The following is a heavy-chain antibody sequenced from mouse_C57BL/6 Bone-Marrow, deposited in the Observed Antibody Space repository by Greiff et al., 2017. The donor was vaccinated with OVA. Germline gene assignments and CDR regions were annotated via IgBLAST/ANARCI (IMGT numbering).Heavy chain of an antibody. V-gene: IGHV1-52*01. Sequence: QVQLKQPGAELVRPGSSVKLSCKASGYTFTSYWMHWVKQRPIQGLEWIGNIDPSDSETHYNQKFKDKATLTVDKSSSTAYMQLSSLTSEDAAVYYCARRGDYDGSSFDYWGQGTTLTVSS. CDR2: IDPSDSET. CDR3: ARRGDYDGSSFDY. J-gene: IGHJ2*01. D-gene: IGHD1-1*01. CDR1: GYTFTSYW.